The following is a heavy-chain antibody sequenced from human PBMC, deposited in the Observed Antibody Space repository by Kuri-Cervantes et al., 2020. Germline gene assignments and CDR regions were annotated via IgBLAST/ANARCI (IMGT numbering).Heavy chain of an antibody. CDR1: GYTFTGYY. D-gene: IGHD2-2*01. CDR2: INPNSGST. Sequence: ASVKVSCKASGYTFTGYYMHWVRQAPGQGLEWMGWINPNSGSTKYAQKFQGRVTMTRDTSISTLYMELSRLRSDDTAVYYCARYHFTSRKGFDYWGQGTLVTVSS. V-gene: IGHV1-2*02. J-gene: IGHJ4*02. CDR3: ARYHFTSRKGFDY.